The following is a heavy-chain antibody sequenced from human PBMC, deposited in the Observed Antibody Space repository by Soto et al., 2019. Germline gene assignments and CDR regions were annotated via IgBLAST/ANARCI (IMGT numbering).Heavy chain of an antibody. CDR1: EDTFRNYA. V-gene: IGHV1-69*06. Sequence: QVELVQSGAEVKKPGSSVKVSCQASEDTFRNYAISWVRQAPGQGLEWMGGIIPIFGTANYAQKFQGRVTITADTSANTVYLELSSLRSEDTAVYYCAXTKYDSSAYYYWYLGLWGRGTLVTVSS. J-gene: IGHJ2*01. CDR3: AXTKYDSSAYYYWYLGL. CDR2: IIPIFGTA. D-gene: IGHD3-22*01.